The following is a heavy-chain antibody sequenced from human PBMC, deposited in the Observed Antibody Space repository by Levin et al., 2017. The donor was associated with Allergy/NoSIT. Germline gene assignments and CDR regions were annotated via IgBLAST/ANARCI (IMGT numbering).Heavy chain of an antibody. V-gene: IGHV3-23*01. J-gene: IGHJ4*02. CDR3: AKDDRSCSSSNCYFDY. CDR2: ISGSGGST. Sequence: GGSLRLSCAASGFTFSSYAMSWVRQAPGKGLEWVSAISGSGGSTYYADSVKGRFTISRDNSKNTLYLQMNSLRAEDTAVYYCAKDDRSCSSSNCYFDYWGQGTLVTVSS. D-gene: IGHD2-2*01. CDR1: GFTFSSYA.